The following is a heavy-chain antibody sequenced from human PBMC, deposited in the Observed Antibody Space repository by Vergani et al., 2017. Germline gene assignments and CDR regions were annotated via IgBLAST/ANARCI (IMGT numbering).Heavy chain of an antibody. CDR2: IIPILGIA. CDR3: ARRSSNLIYGMDV. J-gene: IGHJ6*02. D-gene: IGHD6-13*01. V-gene: IGHV1-69*02. CDR1: GGTFSSYT. Sequence: QVQLVQSGAEVKKPGSSVKVSCKASGGTFSSYTISWVRQAPGQGLEWMGRIIPILGIANYAQKFQGRVTITADKSTSTAYMELSSLRSEDTAVYYCARRSSNLIYGMDVWGQGTTVTVSS.